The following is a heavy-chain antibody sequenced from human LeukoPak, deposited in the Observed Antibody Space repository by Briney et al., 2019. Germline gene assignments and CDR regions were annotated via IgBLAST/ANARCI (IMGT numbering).Heavy chain of an antibody. CDR2: INHSGST. CDR1: GGSFSGYY. J-gene: IGHJ4*02. Sequence: SETLSLTCAVYGGSFSGYYWSWIRQPPGKGLEWIGEINHSGSTNYNPSLKSRVTISVDTSKNQFSLKLSSVTAADTAVYYCVRGQAVAGPLRYWGQGTLVTVSS. V-gene: IGHV4-34*01. CDR3: VRGQAVAGPLRY. D-gene: IGHD6-19*01.